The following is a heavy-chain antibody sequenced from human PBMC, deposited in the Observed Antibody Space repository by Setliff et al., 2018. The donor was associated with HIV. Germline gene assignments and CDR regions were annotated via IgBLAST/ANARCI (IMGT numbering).Heavy chain of an antibody. J-gene: IGHJ4*02. Sequence: GGSLRLSCAASGFPFSNYCMNWVRQAPGKGLQWLSYISSSGDSVYGDSMKGRITISRDKANNSLYLQIHSLTAEDTAVYYCAIEDGCGGHYHSWGQGTLVTVS. CDR2: ISSSGDSV. CDR1: GFPFSNYC. D-gene: IGHD2-21*01. CDR3: AIEDGCGGHYHS. V-gene: IGHV3-48*01.